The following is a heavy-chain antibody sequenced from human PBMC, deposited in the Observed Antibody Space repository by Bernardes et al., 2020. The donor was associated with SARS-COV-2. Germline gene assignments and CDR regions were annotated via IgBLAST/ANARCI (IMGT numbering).Heavy chain of an antibody. V-gene: IGHV4-39*01. Sequence: SETLSPTCTVSGGSISTSAYYWGWIRQSPGKGLEWIGTIYYTGSTYYNPSLKSRVTISVDTSKNQFSLRLTSVTAADTSVYYCARAPPEAVAGMGLFDYWGQGALVTVSS. J-gene: IGHJ4*02. CDR3: ARAPPEAVAGMGLFDY. CDR1: GGSISTSAYY. CDR2: IYYTGST. D-gene: IGHD6-19*01.